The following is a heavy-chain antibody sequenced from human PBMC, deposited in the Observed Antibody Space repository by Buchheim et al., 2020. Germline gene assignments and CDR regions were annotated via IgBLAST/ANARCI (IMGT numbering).Heavy chain of an antibody. Sequence: QVQLQQWGAGLLKPSETLSLTCAVYGGSFSGYYWSWIRQPPGKGLEWIGEINHSGSTNYNPSLKSRVTISVDTSKNQFSLKLSSVTAADTAVYYCARVLRGPARKPSFDYWGQGTL. CDR2: INHSGST. CDR3: ARVLRGPARKPSFDY. V-gene: IGHV4-34*01. D-gene: IGHD2-2*01. CDR1: GGSFSGYY. J-gene: IGHJ4*02.